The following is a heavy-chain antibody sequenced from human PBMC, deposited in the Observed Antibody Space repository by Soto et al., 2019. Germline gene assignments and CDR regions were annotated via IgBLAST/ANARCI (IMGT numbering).Heavy chain of an antibody. CDR1: GFIFSSYA. D-gene: IGHD6-19*01. J-gene: IGHJ3*02. Sequence: GGSLRLSCAASGFIFSSYAMTWVRQAPGKGLEWVSSISGSGGTAYYADSVKGRFTISRDNSRNTLDLQLNSLRAEDTAVYYCANLAGGWYEAFGIWGQGTMVTVSS. CDR2: ISGSGGTA. V-gene: IGHV3-23*01. CDR3: ANLAGGWYEAFGI.